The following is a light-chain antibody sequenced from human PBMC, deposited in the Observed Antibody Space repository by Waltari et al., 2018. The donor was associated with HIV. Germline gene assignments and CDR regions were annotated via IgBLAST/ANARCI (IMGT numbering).Light chain of an antibody. V-gene: IGKV3-15*01. CDR2: GVS. Sequence: EIVMTQSPDTLSVSPGGRATLSCRASQSISSNLAWYQQKHGQAPRLLLYGVSTRATGVPDRFSGTGSGTEFTLIISSLQSEDFAVYFCQQYNGWPRTFGQGTKVEIK. CDR1: QSISSN. CDR3: QQYNGWPRT. J-gene: IGKJ1*01.